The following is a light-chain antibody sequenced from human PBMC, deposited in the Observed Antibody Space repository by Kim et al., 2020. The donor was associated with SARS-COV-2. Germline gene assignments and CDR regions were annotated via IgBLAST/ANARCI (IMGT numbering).Light chain of an antibody. V-gene: IGKV3-20*01. Sequence: LSPGERATLSCRASQSVSSSYLAWYQQKPGQAPRLLIYGASSRATGIPDRFSGSGSGTDFTLTISRLEPEDFAVYYCQQYGSSPLTFGPGTKVDIK. J-gene: IGKJ3*01. CDR2: GAS. CDR1: QSVSSSY. CDR3: QQYGSSPLT.